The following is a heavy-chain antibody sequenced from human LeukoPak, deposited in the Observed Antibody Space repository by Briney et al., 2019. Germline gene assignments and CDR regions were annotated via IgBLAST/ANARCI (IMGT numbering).Heavy chain of an antibody. CDR1: GFTFSSYW. D-gene: IGHD2-15*01. J-gene: IGHJ6*03. CDR3: ARGDDCSGGSCYLLDYYYMDV. V-gene: IGHV3-7*01. Sequence: PGGSLRLSCAASGFTFSSYWMSWVRQAPGKGLEWVANINQDGSEKYYVDSVKGRFTISRDNAKNSLYLQMNSLRAEDTAVYYCARGDDCSGGSCYLLDYYYMDVWGKGTTVTVSS. CDR2: INQDGSEK.